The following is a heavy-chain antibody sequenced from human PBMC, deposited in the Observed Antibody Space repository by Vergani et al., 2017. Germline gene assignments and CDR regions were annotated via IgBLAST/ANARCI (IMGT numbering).Heavy chain of an antibody. CDR1: GTSISGSSDY. D-gene: IGHD6-13*01. CDR2: IFYTGTS. Sequence: QLQLQESGPGLLKPSETLSLTCSVSGTSISGSSDYWGWIRQPPGKGLEWIGSIFYTGTSYYNPSLESRATNSVDTSKNQFSLKLSSVTAADTAVYYCARLRIAAAGYFDYWGQGTLVTVSS. V-gene: IGHV4-39*01. J-gene: IGHJ4*02. CDR3: ARLRIAAAGYFDY.